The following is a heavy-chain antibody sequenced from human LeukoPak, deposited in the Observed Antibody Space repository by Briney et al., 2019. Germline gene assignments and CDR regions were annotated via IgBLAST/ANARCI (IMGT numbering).Heavy chain of an antibody. D-gene: IGHD3-9*01. CDR1: GGSISSYY. CDR2: IYFSGST. V-gene: IGHV4-59*01. J-gene: IGHJ4*02. Sequence: SETLSLTCTVSGGSISSYYWSWIRQPPGKGLEYIGYIYFSGSTNYNPSLKSRVTISVDTSKNQFSLKLSSVTAADTAVYYCARDGGKGWLWFDYWGQGTLVTVSS. CDR3: ARDGGKGWLWFDY.